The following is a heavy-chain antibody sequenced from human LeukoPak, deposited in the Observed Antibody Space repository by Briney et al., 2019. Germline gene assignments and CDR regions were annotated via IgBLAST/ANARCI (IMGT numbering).Heavy chain of an antibody. CDR2: INPNSGGT. CDR3: ARVPRVGYYDSSGYFDY. Sequence: ASVKLSCKASGYTFTGYYMHWVRQAPGQGLEWMGWINPNSGGTNYAQKFQGRVTMTRDTSISTAYMELSRLRSDDTAVYYCARVPRVGYYDSSGYFDYWGQGTLVTVSS. CDR1: GYTFTGYY. D-gene: IGHD3-22*01. V-gene: IGHV1-2*02. J-gene: IGHJ4*02.